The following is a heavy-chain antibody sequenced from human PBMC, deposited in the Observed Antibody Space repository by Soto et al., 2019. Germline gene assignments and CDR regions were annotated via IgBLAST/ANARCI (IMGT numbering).Heavy chain of an antibody. V-gene: IGHV1-3*01. Sequence: QVQLVQSGAEVKKPGASVKISCEASGYTFISRALHWVRQPPGQRLEWMGWINPDNANTKYSQNFQGRVTFTRDTSATTAYMELSSLRSEDTAVYFCARDPGSGHYFDYWGQGTLVTVSS. J-gene: IGHJ4*02. CDR3: ARDPGSGHYFDY. CDR1: GYTFISRA. CDR2: INPDNANT. D-gene: IGHD2-15*01.